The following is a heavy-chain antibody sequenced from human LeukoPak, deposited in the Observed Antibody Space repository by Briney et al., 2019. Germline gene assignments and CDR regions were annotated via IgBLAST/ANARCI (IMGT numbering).Heavy chain of an antibody. CDR2: IYYSGST. Sequence: PSETLSLTCTVSGGSIGSSSYYWGWIRQPPGKGLEWIGSIYYSGSTYYNPSLKSRVTISVDTSKNQFSLKLSSVTAADTAVYYCARADVDTAMVIPWGQGTLVTVSS. J-gene: IGHJ5*02. V-gene: IGHV4-39*01. D-gene: IGHD5-18*01. CDR1: GGSIGSSSYY. CDR3: ARADVDTAMVIP.